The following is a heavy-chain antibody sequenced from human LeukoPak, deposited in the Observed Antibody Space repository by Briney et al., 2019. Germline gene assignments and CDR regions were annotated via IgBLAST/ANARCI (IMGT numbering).Heavy chain of an antibody. CDR2: ITSSGTYT. CDR1: GFTFSNYN. CDR3: ARDLGSSGWGEPVGYFDY. J-gene: IGHJ4*02. Sequence: GGSLRLSCADSGFTFSNYNMNWVRQAPGKAMEWVSSITSSGTYTFYADSVKGRFTISRDNAKNSLYLQMNSLRAEDTAVYYCARDLGSSGWGEPVGYFDYWGQGTLVTVSS. D-gene: IGHD6-19*01. V-gene: IGHV3-21*01.